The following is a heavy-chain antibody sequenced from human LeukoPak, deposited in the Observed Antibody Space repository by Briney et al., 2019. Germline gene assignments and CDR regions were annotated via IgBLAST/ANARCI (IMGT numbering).Heavy chain of an antibody. CDR2: ISNDGSNK. V-gene: IGHV3-30*18. CDR1: GFTFGSYG. D-gene: IGHD5-12*01. CDR3: AKVDIVATIDAGRLVDY. Sequence: PGGSLRLSCAASGFTFGSYGMQWFRQAPDKGLEWVAAISNDGSNKYYADSVKGRFTMSRDNSKNTLYLQMNSLRAEDTAVYYCAKVDIVATIDAGRLVDYWGQGTLVTVSS. J-gene: IGHJ4*02.